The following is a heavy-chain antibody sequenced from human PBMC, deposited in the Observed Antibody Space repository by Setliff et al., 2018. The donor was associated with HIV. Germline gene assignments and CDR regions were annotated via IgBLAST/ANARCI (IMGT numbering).Heavy chain of an antibody. CDR2: INQDGSEK. D-gene: IGHD3-3*02. CDR3: TRKLAPGHGMDV. J-gene: IGHJ6*02. V-gene: IGHV3-7*01. Sequence: PGGSLRLSCAASGFTFTSYWMIWVRQAPGKGLEWVANINQDGSEKHYVDSVKGRFTISRDNAKNSLYLQMDSLRVEDTTVYYCTRKLAPGHGMDVWGQGTTVTVSS. CDR1: GFTFTSYW.